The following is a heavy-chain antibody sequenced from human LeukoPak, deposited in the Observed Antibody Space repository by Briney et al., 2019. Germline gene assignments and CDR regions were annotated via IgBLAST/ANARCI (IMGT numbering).Heavy chain of an antibody. CDR1: GFTLSNYA. CDR3: AKDYTAMVISWFDP. D-gene: IGHD5-18*01. V-gene: IGHV3-23*01. J-gene: IGHJ5*02. Sequence: GGSLRLSCAASGFTLSNYAMSWVRQAPGKGLEWVSGISGSGGSTYYADSVKGRFTTSRDNSKNTLYLQMNSLRAEDTAVYYCAKDYTAMVISWFDPWGQGTLVTVSS. CDR2: ISGSGGST.